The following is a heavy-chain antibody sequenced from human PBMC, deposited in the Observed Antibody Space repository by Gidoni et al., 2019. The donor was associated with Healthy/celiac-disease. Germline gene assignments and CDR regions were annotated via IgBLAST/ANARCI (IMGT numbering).Heavy chain of an antibody. CDR2: ST. D-gene: IGHD3-3*01. CDR3: ARDGFEEDDFWSGRFDY. J-gene: IGHJ4*02. V-gene: IGHV4-61*02. Sequence: STNYNPSLKSRVTISVDTSKNQFSLKLSSVTAADTAVYYCARDGFEEDDFWSGRFDYWGQGTLVTVSS.